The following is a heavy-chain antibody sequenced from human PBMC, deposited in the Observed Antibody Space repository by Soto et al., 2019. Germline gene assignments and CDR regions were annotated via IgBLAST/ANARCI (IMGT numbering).Heavy chain of an antibody. CDR1: GYTFTSYG. V-gene: IGHV1-18*04. CDR2: ISAYNGNT. D-gene: IGHD3-10*01. CDR3: ARDLKRPGDYYYYGMDV. J-gene: IGHJ6*02. Sequence: ALVKVSCKASGYTFTSYGISWVRQAPGQGLEWMGWISAYNGNTNYAQKLQGRVTMTTDTSTSTAYMELRSLRSDDTAVYYCARDLKRPGDYYYYGMDVWGQGTTVTVSS.